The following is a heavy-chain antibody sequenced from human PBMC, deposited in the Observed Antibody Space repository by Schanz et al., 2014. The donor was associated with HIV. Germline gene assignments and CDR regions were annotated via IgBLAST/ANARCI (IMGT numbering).Heavy chain of an antibody. CDR1: GFTFSDYY. CDR3: ARAPYGVDLYFDY. J-gene: IGHJ4*02. V-gene: IGHV3-11*01. CDR2: IDRSSYTI. D-gene: IGHD4-17*01. Sequence: VKLSESGGGLVQPGGSLRLSCAASGFTFSDYYMSWIRQAPGRGLEWLSYIDRSSYTINYADSVKGRFTISRDNANNSLFLQMNSLRAEDTAVYYCARAPYGVDLYFDYWGQGLLVTVSS.